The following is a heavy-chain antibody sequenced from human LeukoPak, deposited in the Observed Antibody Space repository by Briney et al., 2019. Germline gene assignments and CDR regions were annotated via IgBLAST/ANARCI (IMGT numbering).Heavy chain of an antibody. CDR2: INPNSGST. CDR3: ARDRYCSSTSCYGRGILRYNWFDP. D-gene: IGHD2-2*01. V-gene: IGHV1-2*02. CDR1: GYTFTGYY. J-gene: IGHJ5*02. Sequence: ASVKVSCKASGYTFTGYYMHWVRQATGQGLEWMGGINPNSGSTNYAQKLQGRVTMTRDTSISTAYMELSRLRSDDTAVYYCARDRYCSSTSCYGRGILRYNWFDPWGQGTLVTVSS.